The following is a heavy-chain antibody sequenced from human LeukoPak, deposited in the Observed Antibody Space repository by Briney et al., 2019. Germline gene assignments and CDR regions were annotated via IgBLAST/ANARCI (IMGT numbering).Heavy chain of an antibody. CDR2: IYSGGST. CDR1: GFTVSSNY. V-gene: IGHV3-66*01. J-gene: IGHJ4*02. Sequence: GGSLRLSCAASGFTVSSNYMSWVRQAPGKGLEWVSVIYSGGSTYYADSVKGRFTISRDNSKNTLYLQMNSLRAEDTAVYYCARGTMVRGVITPLDYWGQGTLVTVSS. CDR3: ARGTMVRGVITPLDY. D-gene: IGHD3-10*01.